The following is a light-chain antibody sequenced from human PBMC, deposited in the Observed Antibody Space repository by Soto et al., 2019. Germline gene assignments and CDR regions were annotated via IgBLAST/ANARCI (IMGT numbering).Light chain of an antibody. V-gene: IGLV2-14*01. Sequence: QSALTQPASVSGSPGQSITISCTGTSSDIGGYKYVSWYQQHPGKAPKLIIFEVSNRPSGVSDRFSGSNSGNTASLTISGLQAEDEADYYCSSYTSSSTLYVFGTGTKVTVL. CDR1: SSDIGGYKY. CDR3: SSYTSSSTLYV. CDR2: EVS. J-gene: IGLJ1*01.